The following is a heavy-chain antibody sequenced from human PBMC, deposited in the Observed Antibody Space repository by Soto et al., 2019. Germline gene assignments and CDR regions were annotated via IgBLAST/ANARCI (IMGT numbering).Heavy chain of an antibody. V-gene: IGHV1-69*02. Sequence: SVKVSCKASGGTFSSYTISWVRQAPGQGLEWMGRIIPILGIANYAQKFQGRVTITADKSTSTAYMELSSLRSEDTAVYYCARVGVYGSGSYISGYGMDVWGQGTTVTVSS. CDR3: ARVGVYGSGSYISGYGMDV. CDR2: IIPILGIA. D-gene: IGHD3-10*01. J-gene: IGHJ6*02. CDR1: GGTFSSYT.